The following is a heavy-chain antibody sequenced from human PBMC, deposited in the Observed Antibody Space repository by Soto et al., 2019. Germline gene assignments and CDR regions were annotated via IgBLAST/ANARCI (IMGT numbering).Heavy chain of an antibody. CDR3: ARAVAVAADFDY. V-gene: IGHV1-3*05. CDR1: GYTFTGYA. J-gene: IGHJ4*02. CDR2: INAGNGNT. D-gene: IGHD6-19*01. Sequence: QVQLVQSGAEEKKPGASVKVSCKASGYTFTGYAMHWVRQAPGQRLEWMGWINAGNGNTKYSQKFQGRVTITRDTSASSAYMELSSLISADTAVYYCARAVAVAADFDYWGQGTLVTVSS.